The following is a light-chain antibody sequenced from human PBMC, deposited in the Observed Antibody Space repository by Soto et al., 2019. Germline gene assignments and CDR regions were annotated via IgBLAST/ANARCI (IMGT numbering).Light chain of an antibody. V-gene: IGKV1-5*01. CDR3: QQYSYY. Sequence: DFPMTQSPSTLSASVGDTVTITCRASQSISHWLAWYQQKPGKAPKVLIYDASSLESGVPSRFSGSGSGTEFTLTITSLQPDDSATEDCQQYSYYVGRGTKLEI. J-gene: IGKJ2*01. CDR2: DAS. CDR1: QSISHW.